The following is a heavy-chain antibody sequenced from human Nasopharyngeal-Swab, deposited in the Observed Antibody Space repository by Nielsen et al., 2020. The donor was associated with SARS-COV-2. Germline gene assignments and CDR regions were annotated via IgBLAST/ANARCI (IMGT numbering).Heavy chain of an antibody. CDR2: INSDGSST. CDR3: ARVAAAGTLYYYYMDV. V-gene: IGHV3-74*01. J-gene: IGHJ6*03. CDR1: GFTFSSYW. Sequence: GGSLRLSCAASGFTFSSYWMHWVRQAPGKGLVWVSRINSDGSSTSYADSVKGRFTISRDNAKNTLYLQMNSLRAEDTAVYYCARVAAAGTLYYYYMDVWGKGTTVTVSS. D-gene: IGHD6-13*01.